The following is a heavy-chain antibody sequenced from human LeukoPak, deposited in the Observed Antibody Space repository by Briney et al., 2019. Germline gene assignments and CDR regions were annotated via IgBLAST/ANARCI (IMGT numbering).Heavy chain of an antibody. D-gene: IGHD5-12*01. J-gene: IGHJ4*02. V-gene: IGHV1-2*02. CDR1: GYTFTGYY. Sequence: ASVKVSCKASGYTFTGYYMHWVRHAPGQGLEWMGWINPNSGGTNYAQKFQGRVTMTRDTSISTAYMELSRLRSDDTAVYYCARDSGVASLGPDYWGQGTLVTVSS. CDR3: ARDSGVASLGPDY. CDR2: INPNSGGT.